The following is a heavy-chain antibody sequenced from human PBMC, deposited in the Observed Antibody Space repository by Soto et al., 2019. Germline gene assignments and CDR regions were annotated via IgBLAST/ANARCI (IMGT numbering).Heavy chain of an antibody. D-gene: IGHD6-13*01. J-gene: IGHJ6*02. CDR1: GGTFSSYA. CDR3: AREIAAAAYYYYGMDV. V-gene: IGHV1-69*13. CDR2: IIPIFGTA. Sequence: EASVKVSCKASGGTFSSYAISWVRQAPGQGLEWMGGIIPIFGTANYAQKFQGRVTITADESTSTAYMELSSLRSEDTAVYYCAREIAAAAYYYYGMDVWGQGTTVTVSS.